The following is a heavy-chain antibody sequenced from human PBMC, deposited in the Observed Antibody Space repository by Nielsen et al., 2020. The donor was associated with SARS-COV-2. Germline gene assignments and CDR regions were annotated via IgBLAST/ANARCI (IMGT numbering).Heavy chain of an antibody. J-gene: IGHJ5*02. D-gene: IGHD4-11*01. Sequence: GESLKISCKGSGYSFTSYWISWVRQMPGKGLEWMGIIYPGDSYTTYSPSFQGQVTISADKSISTAYLQMNSLKTEDTAVYYCTSGYDYSNYFLSWFDPWGQGTLVTVSS. CDR2: IYPGDSYT. CDR3: TSGYDYSNYFLSWFDP. CDR1: GYSFTSYW. V-gene: IGHV5-51*01.